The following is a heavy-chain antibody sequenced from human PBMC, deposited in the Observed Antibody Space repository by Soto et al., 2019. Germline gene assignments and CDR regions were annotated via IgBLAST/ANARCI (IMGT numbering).Heavy chain of an antibody. J-gene: IGHJ5*02. CDR3: AKGYYSSNR. Sequence: GGSLRLSCAASGFLFSSYAMTWVRQAPGKGLEWVSVISGSGGSTYYADSVKGRFTISRDNSKNTLYLQMNSLRAEDTAVYYCAKGYYSSNRWGQGTLVTVSS. CDR1: GFLFSSYA. V-gene: IGHV3-23*01. CDR2: ISGSGGST. D-gene: IGHD6-13*01.